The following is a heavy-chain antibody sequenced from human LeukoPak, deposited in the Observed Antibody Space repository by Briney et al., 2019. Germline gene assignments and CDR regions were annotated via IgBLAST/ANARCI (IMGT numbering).Heavy chain of an antibody. CDR2: ISAYNGNT. J-gene: IGHJ3*02. Sequence: ASVKVSCKASGYTFTSYGISWVRQAPGQGLEWMGWISAYNGNTNYAQKLQGRVTMTTDTSTSTAYMELRSLRSDDTAVYYCARDALDIVVVVAAPEASDAFDIWGQGTMVTVSS. D-gene: IGHD2-15*01. V-gene: IGHV1-18*01. CDR1: GYTFTSYG. CDR3: ARDALDIVVVVAAPEASDAFDI.